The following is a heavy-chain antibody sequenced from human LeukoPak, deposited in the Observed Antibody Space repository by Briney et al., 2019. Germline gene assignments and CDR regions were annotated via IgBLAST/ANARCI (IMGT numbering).Heavy chain of an antibody. V-gene: IGHV4-59*12. CDR3: ASTLFDYGNYGDY. CDR2: IYYSGST. Sequence: PSETLSLTCTVSGGSISSYYWSWIRQPPGKGLEWIGYIYYSGSTNYNPSLKSRVTISVDTSKNQFSLKLSSVTAADTAVYYCASTLFDYGNYGDYWGQGTLVTVSS. J-gene: IGHJ4*02. D-gene: IGHD4-17*01. CDR1: GGSISSYY.